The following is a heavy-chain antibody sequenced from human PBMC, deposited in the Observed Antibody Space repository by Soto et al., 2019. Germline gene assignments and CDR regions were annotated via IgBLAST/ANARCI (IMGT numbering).Heavy chain of an antibody. Sequence: EVQLLESGGGLVQPGGSLRLSCAASGFTFSSYAMSWVRQAPGKGLEWVSAISGSGGSTYYADSVKGRFTISRDNSKNTLYLQMNSLRAEDTAVYYCAKVGHDGFLEWLLFYSDYWGQGTLVTVSS. CDR2: ISGSGGST. V-gene: IGHV3-23*01. CDR1: GFTFSSYA. J-gene: IGHJ4*02. D-gene: IGHD3-3*01. CDR3: AKVGHDGFLEWLLFYSDY.